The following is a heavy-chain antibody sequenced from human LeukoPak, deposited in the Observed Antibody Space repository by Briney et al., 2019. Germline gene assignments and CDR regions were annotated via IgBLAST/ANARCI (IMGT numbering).Heavy chain of an antibody. J-gene: IGHJ4*02. CDR1: GFTFDDYA. CDR3: AKESDKWELLRGAFDY. D-gene: IGHD1-26*01. CDR2: ISWNSGSI. V-gene: IGHV3-9*03. Sequence: PGGSLRLSCAASGFTFDDYAMHWVRQAPGKGLEWVSGISWNSGSIGYADSVKGRFTISRDNAKNSLYLQMSSLRAEDMALYYCAKESDKWELLRGAFDYWGQGTLVTVSS.